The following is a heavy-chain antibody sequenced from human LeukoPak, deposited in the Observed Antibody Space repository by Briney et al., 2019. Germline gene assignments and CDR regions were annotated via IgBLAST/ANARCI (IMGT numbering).Heavy chain of an antibody. Sequence: GRSLRLSCAASGFTFDDYAMHWVRQAPGKGLEWVSGISWNSGSIGYADSVKGRFTISRDNAKNSLYLQMNSLRAEDTAVYYCAKGDYYYDSSGVFDYWGQGILVTVSS. CDR2: ISWNSGSI. J-gene: IGHJ4*02. D-gene: IGHD3-22*01. V-gene: IGHV3-9*01. CDR1: GFTFDDYA. CDR3: AKGDYYYDSSGVFDY.